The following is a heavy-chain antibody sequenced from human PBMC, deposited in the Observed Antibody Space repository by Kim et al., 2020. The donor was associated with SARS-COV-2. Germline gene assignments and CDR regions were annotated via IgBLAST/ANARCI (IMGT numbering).Heavy chain of an antibody. V-gene: IGHV3-7*03. CDR3: ARYGGSYLDY. D-gene: IGHD3-16*01. Sequence: GGSLRLSCAASGFTFTSHWMSWVRQAPGKGLEWVANIHQDGSDKYYVDSGKGRLTISKDNAKNSLYLQMNSLRVEDTAVYYCARYGGSYLDYWGQRTLVTVSS. J-gene: IGHJ4*02. CDR2: IHQDGSDK. CDR1: GFTFTSHW.